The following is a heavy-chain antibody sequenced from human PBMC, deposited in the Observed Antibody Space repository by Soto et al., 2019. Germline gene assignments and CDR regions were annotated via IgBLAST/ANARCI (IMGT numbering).Heavy chain of an antibody. Sequence: QITLKESGPTLVKPTQTLTLTCTFSGFSLSTSGVGVGWIRQPPGKALEWLALIYWDDGFHYSPSLSSRLTITKDTAENHVVLTMTYMDPIDTATYYCARSGGSERIDTFAIWGQGTMVTVSS. CDR2: IYWDDGF. V-gene: IGHV2-5*02. CDR3: ARSGGSERIDTFAI. D-gene: IGHD1-26*01. J-gene: IGHJ3*02. CDR1: GFSLSTSGVG.